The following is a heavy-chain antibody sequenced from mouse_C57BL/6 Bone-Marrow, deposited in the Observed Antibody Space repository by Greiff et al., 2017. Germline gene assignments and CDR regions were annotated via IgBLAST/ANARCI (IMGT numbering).Heavy chain of an antibody. Sequence: QVQLQQSGAELVRPGASVKLSCKASGYTFTDYYINWVKQRPGQGLAWFARIYPGSGNTYYNEKFKGKATLTGEKSSSTAYMQLSSLTSEDSAVYVDARGDYGSSNWYFEVWGTGTTVTVSA. D-gene: IGHD1-1*01. V-gene: IGHV1-76*01. CDR3: ARGDYGSSNWYFEV. J-gene: IGHJ1*03. CDR1: GYTFTDYY. CDR2: IYPGSGNT.